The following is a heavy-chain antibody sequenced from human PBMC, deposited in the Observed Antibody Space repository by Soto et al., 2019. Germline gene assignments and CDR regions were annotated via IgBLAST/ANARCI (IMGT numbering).Heavy chain of an antibody. CDR1: GGTFSSYT. J-gene: IGHJ4*02. D-gene: IGHD6-25*01. Sequence: QVQLVQSGAEVKKPGSSVKVSCKASGGTFSSYTISWVRQDPGQGLEWMGRIFPMLGVAGYAQKFQGRVTITADKSASTAYMEVSSLRSEDTAVYYCVGGYNGRLDYWGQGTLVTVSS. CDR2: IFPMLGVA. CDR3: VGGYNGRLDY. V-gene: IGHV1-69*02.